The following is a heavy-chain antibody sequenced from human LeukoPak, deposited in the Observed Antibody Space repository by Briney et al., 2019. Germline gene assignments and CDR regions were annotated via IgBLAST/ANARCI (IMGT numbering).Heavy chain of an antibody. CDR2: MNPNSGNT. CDR3: ARGSDTYYDFWSGYYSNNWFDP. D-gene: IGHD3-3*01. Sequence: ASVKVSCKASGYTFTSYDINWVRQATGQGLEWMGWMNPNSGNTGYAQKFQGRVTMTRNTSISTAYMELSSLRSEDTAVYYCARGSDTYYDFWSGYYSNNWFDPWGQGTLVTVSS. J-gene: IGHJ5*02. V-gene: IGHV1-8*01. CDR1: GYTFTSYD.